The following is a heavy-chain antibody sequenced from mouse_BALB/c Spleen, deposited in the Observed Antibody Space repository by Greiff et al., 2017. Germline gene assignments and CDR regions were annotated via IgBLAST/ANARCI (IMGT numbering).Heavy chain of an antibody. D-gene: IGHD2-14*01. CDR1: GYAFSSSW. Sequence: QVQLQQSGPELVKPGASVKISCKASGYAFSSSWMNWVKQRPGQGLEWIGRIYPGDGDTNYNGKFKGKATLTADKSSSTAYMQLSSLTSVDSAVYFCARGYDAGYAMDYWGQGTSVTVSS. CDR3: ARGYDAGYAMDY. V-gene: IGHV1-82*01. CDR2: IYPGDGDT. J-gene: IGHJ4*01.